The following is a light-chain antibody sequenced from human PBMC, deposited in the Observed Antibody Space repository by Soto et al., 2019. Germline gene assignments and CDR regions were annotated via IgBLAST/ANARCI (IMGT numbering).Light chain of an antibody. Sequence: QSVLTQPPSVSAAPGQTVTISCSGSGSNIGSNSVSWYQQLPGTAPKLLIYDNNKRPSGIPDRFSGSKSGTSGTLDITGLQTGDEADYYCATWDGSLPAEVFGGGTKLTVL. V-gene: IGLV1-51*01. CDR2: DNN. CDR1: GSNIGSNS. CDR3: ATWDGSLPAEV. J-gene: IGLJ2*01.